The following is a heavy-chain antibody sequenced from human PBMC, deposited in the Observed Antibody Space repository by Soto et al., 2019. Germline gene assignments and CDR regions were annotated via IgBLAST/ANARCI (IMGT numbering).Heavy chain of an antibody. CDR2: INPANGNT. V-gene: IGHV1-3*01. CDR3: ARGIATGQLDP. D-gene: IGHD2-15*01. J-gene: IGHJ5*02. Sequence: ASVKVSCKASGYTFTRYTMNWVRQAPGQRLEWMGWINPANGNTKSSQKFQDRVIITRDTSASTAYMDLSSLRSEDTAVYYCARGIATGQLDPWGQGTLVPVSS. CDR1: GYTFTRYT.